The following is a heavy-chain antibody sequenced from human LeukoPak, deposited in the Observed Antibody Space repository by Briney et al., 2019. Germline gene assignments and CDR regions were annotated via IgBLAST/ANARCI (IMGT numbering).Heavy chain of an antibody. Sequence: GGSLRLSCAASGFTFSNYWMSWVRQAPGKGLEWLANINQDGSTKYYVDSVKGRFTISRDNAKNSLYLQMDSLGVEDTALYYCARIGYSSSCFDYWGQGILVTVPS. V-gene: IGHV3-7*01. CDR2: INQDGSTK. D-gene: IGHD6-13*01. CDR1: GFTFSNYW. J-gene: IGHJ4*02. CDR3: ARIGYSSSCFDY.